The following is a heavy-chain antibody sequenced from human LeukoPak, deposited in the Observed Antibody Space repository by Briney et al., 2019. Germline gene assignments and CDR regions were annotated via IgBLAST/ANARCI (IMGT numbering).Heavy chain of an antibody. V-gene: IGHV4-34*01. CDR1: GFTFSSYW. CDR3: ASLHQVRGLTVFDY. D-gene: IGHD3-10*01. J-gene: IGHJ4*02. CDR2: INHRGST. Sequence: GSLRLSCAASGFTFSSYWMSWVRQAPGKGLEWIGEINHRGSTNYNPSLKSRVTISIDTSKNQFSLKLSSVTAADTAVYSCASLHQVRGLTVFDYWGQGTLVTVSS.